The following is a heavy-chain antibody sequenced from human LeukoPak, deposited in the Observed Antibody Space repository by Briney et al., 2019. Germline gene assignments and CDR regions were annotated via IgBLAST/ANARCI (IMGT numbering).Heavy chain of an antibody. CDR1: GYSISSGYC. CDR2: IYHSGST. D-gene: IGHD6-6*01. Sequence: PWETLSLTCAVSGYSISSGYCWGCIRQPPGKGLEWIGSIYHSGSTYHNPSLKSRVTISVDTSKNQFSLKLSSVTAADTAVYYCARQEYSSSSSHFDYWGQGTLVTVSS. V-gene: IGHV4-38-2*01. J-gene: IGHJ4*02. CDR3: ARQEYSSSSSHFDY.